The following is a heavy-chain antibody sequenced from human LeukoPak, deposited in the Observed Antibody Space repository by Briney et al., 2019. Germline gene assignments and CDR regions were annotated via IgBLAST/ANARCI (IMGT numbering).Heavy chain of an antibody. CDR1: GFTFSTYW. CDR3: ARVQNEWQLLPGFDY. V-gene: IGHV3-74*01. J-gene: IGHJ4*02. Sequence: AGGSLRLSCAASGFTFSTYWMHWVRQGPGKGLVWVSRINPDGSGTSHADSVKGRFTISRDNAKNTVYLQMNSLRAEDTAVYYCARVQNEWQLLPGFDYWGQGTLVTVSS. D-gene: IGHD1-26*01. CDR2: INPDGSGT.